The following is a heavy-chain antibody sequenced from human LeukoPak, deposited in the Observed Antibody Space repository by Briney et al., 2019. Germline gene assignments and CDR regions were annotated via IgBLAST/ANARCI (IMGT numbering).Heavy chain of an antibody. CDR1: GFTFSSYA. CDR3: ARGRGPIAVAPVGY. CDR2: ISYDGSNK. Sequence: GGSLRLSCAASGFTFSSYAMHWVRQAPGKGLEWVAVISYDGSNKYYADSVKGRFTISRDNSKNTLYLQMNSLRAEDTAVYYCARGRGPIAVAPVGYWGQGTLVTVSS. D-gene: IGHD6-19*01. V-gene: IGHV3-30*04. J-gene: IGHJ4*02.